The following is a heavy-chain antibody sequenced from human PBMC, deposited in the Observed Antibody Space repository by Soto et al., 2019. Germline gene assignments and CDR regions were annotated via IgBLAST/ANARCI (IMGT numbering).Heavy chain of an antibody. J-gene: IGHJ6*02. D-gene: IGHD6-19*01. V-gene: IGHV1-2*02. CDR1: GYTFTGYY. CDR3: GRGRITVAAGRGMDV. Sequence: GASVKVSCNASGYTFTGYYMHWGRQAPGQGLECMGWINPNSGRTASAQQFQGGVTMTRDTSIRTAYMEMSRLRSDDTAIYYCGRGRITVAAGRGMDVWGQGTTVPVS. CDR2: INPNSGRT.